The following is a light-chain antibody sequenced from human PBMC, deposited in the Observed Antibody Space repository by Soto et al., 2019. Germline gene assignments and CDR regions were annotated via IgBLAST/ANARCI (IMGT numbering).Light chain of an antibody. CDR2: SND. CDR1: SSNDGSNS. CDR3: AAWDDSLSGVL. Sequence: QSVLTQPPSASGTPGQRVTISCSGSSSNDGSNSVNWYQQLPGTAPKLLIYSNDQRPSGVPDRFSGSKSGTSASLAISGLQSEDEADYYCAAWDDSLSGVLFGGGTKLTVL. V-gene: IGLV1-44*01. J-gene: IGLJ2*01.